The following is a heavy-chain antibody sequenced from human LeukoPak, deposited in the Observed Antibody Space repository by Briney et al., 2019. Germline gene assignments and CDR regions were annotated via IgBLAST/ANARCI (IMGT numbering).Heavy chain of an antibody. CDR3: ARTYSGSFDSYFDY. CDR1: GGSISSYY. J-gene: IGHJ4*02. CDR2: IYSSGST. Sequence: KPSETLSLTCTVSGGSISSYYWSWIRQPPGKGLEWIGRIYSSGSTNYNPSLKSRVTISVDTSKNQFSLKLISVTAADTAVYYCARTYSGSFDSYFDYWGQGTLVTVSS. V-gene: IGHV4-59*08. D-gene: IGHD1-26*01.